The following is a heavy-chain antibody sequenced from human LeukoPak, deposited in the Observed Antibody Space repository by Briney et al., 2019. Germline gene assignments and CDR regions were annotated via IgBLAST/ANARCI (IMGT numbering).Heavy chain of an antibody. Sequence: SETLSLTCTVSGGSVSSGSYYWSWLRQPPGKGLEWIGEINHSGSTNYNPSLKSRVTISVDTSKNQFSLKLSSVTAADTAVYYCARTAVTTDYYYYYGMDVWGKGTTVTVSS. D-gene: IGHD4-17*01. CDR2: INHSGST. V-gene: IGHV4-61*01. CDR1: GGSVSSGSYY. CDR3: ARTAVTTDYYYYYGMDV. J-gene: IGHJ6*04.